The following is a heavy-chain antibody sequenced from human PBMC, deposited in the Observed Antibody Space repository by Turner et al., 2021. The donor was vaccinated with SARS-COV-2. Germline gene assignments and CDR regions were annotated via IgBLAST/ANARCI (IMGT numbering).Heavy chain of an antibody. CDR3: ASTSVVNYGMDV. J-gene: IGHJ6*02. CDR2: ISSSSSNI. D-gene: IGHD2-15*01. CDR1: VFTFSRYS. V-gene: IGHV3-48*01. Sequence: EVLLVESGGGLVQPGGSLRLSCAASVFTFSRYSMNWARQAPGKWLEWVSYISSSSSNIYYADSVKGRFTISRDNAKNSLYLQMNSLRAEDTAVYYCASTSVVNYGMDVWGQGTTVTVSS.